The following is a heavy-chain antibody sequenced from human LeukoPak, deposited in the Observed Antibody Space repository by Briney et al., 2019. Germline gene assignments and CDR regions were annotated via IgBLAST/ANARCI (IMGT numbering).Heavy chain of an antibody. D-gene: IGHD2-21*01. V-gene: IGHV3-30*02. CDR2: IRFDGSNK. CDR3: AKDLYYCGGDCYEPFDY. CDR1: GFTFNSHG. Sequence: GGSLRLACSPAGFTFNSHGSHWVRQAPGKGLGWVAFIRFDGSNKYYADSVKGRFTISRDNSKNTLYLQMNSLRAEDTAVYYCAKDLYYCGGDCYEPFDYWGQGTLVTVSS. J-gene: IGHJ4*02.